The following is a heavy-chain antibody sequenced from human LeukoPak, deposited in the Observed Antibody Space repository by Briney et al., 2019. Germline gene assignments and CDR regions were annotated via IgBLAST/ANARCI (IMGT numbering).Heavy chain of an antibody. CDR3: ARRAGALYYYDTSGPFDH. J-gene: IGHJ4*02. CDR2: IYTGGST. V-gene: IGHV3-53*01. Sequence: GGSLRLSRAASGFTFSSYWMSWVRQAPGQGLEWVSVIYTGGSTHYADSVKGRFIISRDNSKNTVYLQMNSLRADDTAVYFCARRAGALYYYDTSGPFDHWGRGTLVTVSS. D-gene: IGHD3-22*01. CDR1: GFTFSSYW.